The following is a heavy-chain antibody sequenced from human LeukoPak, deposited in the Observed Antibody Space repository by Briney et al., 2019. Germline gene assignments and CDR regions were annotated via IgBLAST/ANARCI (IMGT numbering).Heavy chain of an antibody. CDR2: IYHSGST. CDR3: ARGDYDYVWGSYHRYFDL. V-gene: IGHV4-4*02. J-gene: IGHJ2*01. CDR1: GGSISSSNW. D-gene: IGHD3-16*02. Sequence: PSGTLSLTCAVSGGSISSSNWWSWVRQPPGKGLEWIGEIYHSGSTYYNPSLKSRVTISVDTSKNQFSLKLSSVTAADTAVYYCARGDYDYVWGSYHRYFDLWGRGTLVTVSS.